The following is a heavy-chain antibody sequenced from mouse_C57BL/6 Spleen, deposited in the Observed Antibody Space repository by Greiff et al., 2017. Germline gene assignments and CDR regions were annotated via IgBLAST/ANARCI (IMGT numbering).Heavy chain of an antibody. V-gene: IGHV1-9*01. Sequence: VQVVESGAELMKPGASVKLSCKATGYTFTGYWIEWVKQRPGHGLEWIGEILPGSGSTNYNEKFKGKATFTADPSSNTAYMQHSNLPTEDSAIYYCAISDYYGSSHWDYDVWGTGTTVTVSS. CDR1: GYTFTGYW. CDR3: AISDYYGSSHWDYDV. D-gene: IGHD1-1*01. CDR2: ILPGSGST. J-gene: IGHJ1*03.